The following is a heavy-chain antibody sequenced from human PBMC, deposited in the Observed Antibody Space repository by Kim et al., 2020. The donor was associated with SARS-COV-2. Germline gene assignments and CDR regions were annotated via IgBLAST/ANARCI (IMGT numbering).Heavy chain of an antibody. CDR3: AKANYYDSSGWFDP. V-gene: IGHV3-23*01. J-gene: IGHJ5*02. D-gene: IGHD3-22*01. Sequence: ANSVKGRFTISRGNSKNTLYLQMNSLRAEDTAVYYCAKANYYDSSGWFDPWGQGTLVTVSS.